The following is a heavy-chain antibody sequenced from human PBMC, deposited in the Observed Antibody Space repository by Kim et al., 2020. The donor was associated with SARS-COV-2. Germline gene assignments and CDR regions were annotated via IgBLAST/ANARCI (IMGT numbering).Heavy chain of an antibody. CDR2: IDPSDSYT. D-gene: IGHD5-18*01. Sequence: GESLKISCKGSGYSFTSYWISWVRQMPGKGLEWMGRIDPSDSYTNYSPSFQGHVTIPADKSISTAYLQWSSLKASDTAMYYCARQQGYSYGSGWWFDPWGQGTLVTVSS. J-gene: IGHJ5*02. CDR1: GYSFTSYW. CDR3: ARQQGYSYGSGWWFDP. V-gene: IGHV5-10-1*01.